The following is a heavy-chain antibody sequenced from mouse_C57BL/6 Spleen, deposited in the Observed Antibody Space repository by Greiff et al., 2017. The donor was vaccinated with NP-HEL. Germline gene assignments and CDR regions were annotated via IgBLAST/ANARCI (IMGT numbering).Heavy chain of an antibody. Sequence: VQLQQSGPELVKPGASVKMSCKASGYTFTDYNLHWVKQSHGKSLEWIGYINPNNGGTSYNQKFKGEATLTVNKSSSTAYMELRSLTSEDSAVYYCARGTLHWYFDVWGTGTTVTVSS. D-gene: IGHD3-3*01. CDR1: GYTFTDYN. J-gene: IGHJ1*03. CDR3: ARGTLHWYFDV. V-gene: IGHV1-22*01. CDR2: INPNNGGT.